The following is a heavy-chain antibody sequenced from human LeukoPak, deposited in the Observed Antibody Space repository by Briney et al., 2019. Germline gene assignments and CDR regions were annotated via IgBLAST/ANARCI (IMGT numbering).Heavy chain of an antibody. D-gene: IGHD5-12*01. CDR2: ISNSGSYK. J-gene: IGHJ4*02. Sequence: AGGSLRLSCAASGFTFSSYSMMWVRQAPGKGLEWVSSISNSGSYKYYADSVKGRFTISRDNAKNSLYLQMNSLRDEDTAVYYCARDNLTKQAYSGYDNWGQGTLVTVSS. V-gene: IGHV3-21*01. CDR3: ARDNLTKQAYSGYDN. CDR1: GFTFSSYS.